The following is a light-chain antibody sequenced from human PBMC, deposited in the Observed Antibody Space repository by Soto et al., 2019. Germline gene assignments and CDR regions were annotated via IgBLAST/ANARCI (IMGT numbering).Light chain of an antibody. CDR3: QQYGSSPIT. CDR1: QSVSSTY. J-gene: IGKJ5*01. CDR2: GAS. Sequence: EIVLTQSPGTLSLSPGERATLSCRASQSVSSTYLAWYQQKPGQAPRLLIYGASSRATGIPDRFSGSGSGTDFSLSISRLEPEDFAVYYCQQYGSSPITFGHGTRLEIK. V-gene: IGKV3-20*01.